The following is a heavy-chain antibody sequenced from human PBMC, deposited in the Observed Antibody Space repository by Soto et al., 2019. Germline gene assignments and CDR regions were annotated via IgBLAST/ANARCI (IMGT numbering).Heavy chain of an antibody. J-gene: IGHJ6*02. CDR3: ARLTMVRGVIYYYYYVLDV. V-gene: IGHV4-34*01. D-gene: IGHD3-10*01. Sequence: SETLSLTCAVYGGSFSGYYWSWIRQPPGKGLEWIGEINHSGSTNYNPSLKSRVTISVDTSKNQFSLKLSSVTAADTAVYYCARLTMVRGVIYYYYYVLDVWGQGTTVTVSS. CDR1: GGSFSGYY. CDR2: INHSGST.